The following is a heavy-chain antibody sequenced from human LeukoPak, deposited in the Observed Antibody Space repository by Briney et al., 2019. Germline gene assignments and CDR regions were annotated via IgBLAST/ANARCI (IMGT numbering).Heavy chain of an antibody. D-gene: IGHD6-19*01. J-gene: IGHJ4*02. V-gene: IGHV3-23*01. CDR3: AKQDIRSSAWYD. Sequence: PGGSLRLSCAASGCTFSSYAMSWVRLAPGKGLEWVSAISDSGGYTYYADSVKGRFTISRDNSKNTLYQQMNSLRAEDTAVYYCAKQDIRSSAWYDWGQGTLVTVSS. CDR2: ISDSGGYT. CDR1: GCTFSSYA.